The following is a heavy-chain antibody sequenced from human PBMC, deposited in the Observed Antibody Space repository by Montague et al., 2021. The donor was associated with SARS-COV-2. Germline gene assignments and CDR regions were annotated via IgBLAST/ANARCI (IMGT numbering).Heavy chain of an antibody. V-gene: IGHV6-1*01. J-gene: IGHJ4*02. CDR3: VRGIEAAGSYDY. D-gene: IGHD6-13*01. CDR2: TYYRSMWKS. Sequence: CAISGDSVFSNSATWNWIRQSPPRGLERLGRTYYRSMWKSDYARSVKSRIAINPDTSKNQFSLQLSSVTPEDTALYYCVRGIEAAGSYDYWGQGTLVTVSS. CDR1: GDSVFSNSAT.